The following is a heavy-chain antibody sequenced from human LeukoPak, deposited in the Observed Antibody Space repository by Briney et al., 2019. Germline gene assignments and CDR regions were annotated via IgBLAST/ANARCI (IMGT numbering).Heavy chain of an antibody. D-gene: IGHD3-16*02. J-gene: IGHJ4*02. CDR3: AKGGSYRSQPYFDY. V-gene: IGHV3-30*02. Sequence: GGSLRLSCAASGFTFSSYGMHWVRQAPGKGLEWVAFIRSGGSNKYYADSVKGRFTISRDNSKNTVYLQMNSLRAEDTAVYYCAKGGSYRSQPYFDYWGQGTPVTVSS. CDR2: IRSGGSNK. CDR1: GFTFSSYG.